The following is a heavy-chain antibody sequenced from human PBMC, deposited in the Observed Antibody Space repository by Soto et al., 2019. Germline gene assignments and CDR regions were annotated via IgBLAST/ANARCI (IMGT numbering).Heavy chain of an antibody. V-gene: IGHV3-23*01. CDR3: AKRQLSGGPFHT. CDR1: GFTFPSYV. Sequence: EVQLLVSGGGLVQPGGSLRLTCAASGFTFPSYVMSWARQAPGKGLEWVSTITGSGDDTYYADSVRGRFTISRDNSKSTRYMDMNSLRAEDTAVYYCAKRQLSGGPFHTWGQGTMVTVSS. CDR2: ITGSGDDT. D-gene: IGHD1-1*01. J-gene: IGHJ3*02.